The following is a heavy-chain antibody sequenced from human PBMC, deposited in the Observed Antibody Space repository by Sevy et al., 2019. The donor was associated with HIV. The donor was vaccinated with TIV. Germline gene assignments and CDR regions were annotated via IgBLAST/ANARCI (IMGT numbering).Heavy chain of an antibody. J-gene: IGHJ4*02. Sequence: GGSLRLSCAASGFNINTYWMNWVRQAPGKGLEWVAKIKYDGSEIYYVNSVRGRFTISKDNARNLVYLQMNSLRAEDTALYYCVRAIVIEGSFWGQGTLVTVSS. V-gene: IGHV3-7*01. CDR3: VRAIVIEGSF. D-gene: IGHD2-2*01. CDR1: GFNINTYW. CDR2: IKYDGSEI.